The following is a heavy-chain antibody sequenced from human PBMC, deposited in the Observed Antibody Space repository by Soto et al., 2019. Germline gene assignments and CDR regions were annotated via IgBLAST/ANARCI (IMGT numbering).Heavy chain of an antibody. J-gene: IGHJ4*02. CDR2: ISSSSSTI. Sequence: SGGSLRLSCAASGFTFSSYSMNWVRQAPGKGLEWVSYISSSSSTIYYADSVKGRFTISRDNSQSTLYLRMNSLRAEDTAIYYCAKETIQVGGPNYFDYWGQGVLVTVSS. CDR1: GFTFSSYS. D-gene: IGHD1-1*01. CDR3: AKETIQVGGPNYFDY. V-gene: IGHV3-48*04.